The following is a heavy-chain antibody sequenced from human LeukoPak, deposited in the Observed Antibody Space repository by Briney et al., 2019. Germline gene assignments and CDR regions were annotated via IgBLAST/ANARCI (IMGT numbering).Heavy chain of an antibody. V-gene: IGHV3-21*01. J-gene: IGHJ5*02. CDR1: GFTFSSYG. CDR3: ARGSIAASFDP. CDR2: ISSSSSYI. D-gene: IGHD6-6*01. Sequence: GGSLRLSCVASGFTFSSYGMHWVRQAPGKGLEWVSSISSSSSYIYYADSVKGRFTISRDNAKNSLYLQMNSLRAEDTAVYYCARGSIAASFDPWGQGTLVTVSS.